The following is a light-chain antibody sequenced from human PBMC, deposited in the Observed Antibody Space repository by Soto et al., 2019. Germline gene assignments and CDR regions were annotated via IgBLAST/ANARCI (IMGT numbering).Light chain of an antibody. J-gene: IGKJ1*01. V-gene: IGKV3-20*01. CDR1: QSVSSIY. Sequence: EIVLTQSPGTLSLSPGERATLSCRASQSVSSIYLAWYQQMPGQAPRLLIYGASDRATGIPDRFSGSGSGTDFTLTIRRLEPEDFAVYYCQQYGTPPWTFGQGTKVEI. CDR3: QQYGTPPWT. CDR2: GAS.